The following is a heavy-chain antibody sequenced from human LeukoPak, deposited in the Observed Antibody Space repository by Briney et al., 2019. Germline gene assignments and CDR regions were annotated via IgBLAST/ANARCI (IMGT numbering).Heavy chain of an antibody. Sequence: PGGSLRLSCAASGFTVSSNYMSWVRQAPGKGLEWVSVIYSGGDTYYADSVKGRFTISRDDSMNTLYLQMHSLRAEDTAVYYCARHAGLDYWGQGTLVTVSS. D-gene: IGHD6-13*01. CDR1: GFTVSSNY. V-gene: IGHV3-66*04. J-gene: IGHJ4*02. CDR3: ARHAGLDY. CDR2: IYSGGDT.